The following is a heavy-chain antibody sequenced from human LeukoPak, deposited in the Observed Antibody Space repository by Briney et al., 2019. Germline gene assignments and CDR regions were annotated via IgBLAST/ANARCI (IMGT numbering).Heavy chain of an antibody. V-gene: IGHV3-7*04. Sequence: GGSLRLSCAASEFTFNRYWMSWVRQAPGKGLEWVANIKHDGSEAHYVDSVKGRFSISRDNAKNSLSLQMNSLNVDDTGVYFCTRDALFGSGRTHLDFWSQGTLVSVSS. D-gene: IGHD3-10*01. J-gene: IGHJ4*02. CDR2: IKHDGSEA. CDR1: EFTFNRYW. CDR3: TRDALFGSGRTHLDF.